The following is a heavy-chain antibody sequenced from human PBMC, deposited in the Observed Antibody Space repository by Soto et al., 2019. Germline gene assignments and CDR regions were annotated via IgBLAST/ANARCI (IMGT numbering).Heavy chain of an antibody. CDR2: INAGNGNT. V-gene: IGHV1-3*01. D-gene: IGHD1-26*01. Sequence: ASVKVSCKASGYTFTSYAMHWVRQAPGQRLEWMGWINAGNGNTKYSQKFQGRVTITRDTSASTAYMELSSLRSEDTAVYYCARVYSGSYYLIDYWGQGTLVTVSS. J-gene: IGHJ4*02. CDR3: ARVYSGSYYLIDY. CDR1: GYTFTSYA.